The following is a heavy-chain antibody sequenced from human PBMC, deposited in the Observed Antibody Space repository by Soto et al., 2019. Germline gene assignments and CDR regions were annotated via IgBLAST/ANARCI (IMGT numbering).Heavy chain of an antibody. Sequence: SVKVSCKASGGTFSSYAISWVRQAPGQGLEWMGGIIPIFGTANYAQKFQGRVTITADESTSTAYMELSSLRSEDTAVYYCARDRVAARSDGMDVWGQGTTVTVSS. CDR3: ARDRVAARSDGMDV. CDR1: GGTFSSYA. V-gene: IGHV1-69*13. D-gene: IGHD6-6*01. CDR2: IIPIFGTA. J-gene: IGHJ6*02.